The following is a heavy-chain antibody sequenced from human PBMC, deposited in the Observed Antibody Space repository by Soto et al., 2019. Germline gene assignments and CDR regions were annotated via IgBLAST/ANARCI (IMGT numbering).Heavy chain of an antibody. Sequence: QVQLVQSGAEVKKPGASVKVSCKASGYTFTSYYMHWVRQAPGQGLEWMGIINPSGGSTSYAQKFQGRVTMTRDTSTSTVYMELSSLRSEDTAVYYCASGAAARVHYYYMDVWGKGTTVTVSS. CDR1: GYTFTSYY. V-gene: IGHV1-46*03. CDR3: ASGAAARVHYYYMDV. J-gene: IGHJ6*03. D-gene: IGHD6-13*01. CDR2: INPSGGST.